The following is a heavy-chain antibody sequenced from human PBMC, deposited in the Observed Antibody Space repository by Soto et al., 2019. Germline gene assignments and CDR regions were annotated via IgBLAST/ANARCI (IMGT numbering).Heavy chain of an antibody. D-gene: IGHD3-9*01. V-gene: IGHV4-61*08. J-gene: IGHJ4*02. Sequence: PSETLSLTCTVSGGSITSGGYCWTWIRQPPVKGLEWIGYIYYSGSTNYNPSLKSRVTISVDTSKNQFSLKLSSVTAADTAVYYCAPFDWLTHYWGQGTLVTVSS. CDR2: IYYSGST. CDR3: APFDWLTHY. CDR1: GGSITSGGYC.